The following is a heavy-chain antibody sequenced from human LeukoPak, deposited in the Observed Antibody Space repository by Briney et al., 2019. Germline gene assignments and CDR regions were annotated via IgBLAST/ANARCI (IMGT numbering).Heavy chain of an antibody. CDR1: GYTFTSYW. J-gene: IGHJ4*02. D-gene: IGHD6-13*01. CDR2: INPDGGST. V-gene: IGHV1-46*01. CDR3: ARAPRNSSTMLDY. Sequence: GASVKVSCKGSGYTFTSYWIQWVRQAPGQGLEWMGLINPDGGSTAYAHRFQGRVTMTRDTSTSTVYMDLSSLRSEDTAMYYCARAPRNSSTMLDYWGQVTLVTVSS.